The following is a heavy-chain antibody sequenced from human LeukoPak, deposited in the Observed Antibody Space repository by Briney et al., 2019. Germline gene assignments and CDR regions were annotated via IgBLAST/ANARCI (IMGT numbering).Heavy chain of an antibody. CDR3: AREATYYYDSSGYLYLDY. CDR2: INAGNGNT. D-gene: IGHD3-22*01. V-gene: IGHV1-3*01. J-gene: IGHJ4*02. CDR1: GYTFTSYA. Sequence: ASVKGSCKASGYTFTSYAMHWVRQAPGQRLEWMGWINAGNGNTKYSQKFQGRVTITRDTSASTAYMELSSLRSEDTAVYYCAREATYYYDSSGYLYLDYWGQGTLVTVSS.